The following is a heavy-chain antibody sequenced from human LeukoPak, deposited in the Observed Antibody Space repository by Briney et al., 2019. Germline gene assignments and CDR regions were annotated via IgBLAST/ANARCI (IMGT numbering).Heavy chain of an antibody. D-gene: IGHD3-16*02. J-gene: IGHJ5*02. CDR2: IYTSGST. V-gene: IGHV4-4*07. CDR3: ARDKSSDYVWGSYRPDNWFDP. CDR1: GGSLSSYY. Sequence: PSETLSLTCTVSGGSLSSYYWSCIRQPAGEGLEWIGRIYTSGSTNYNPSLKSRVTMSVDTSKNQFSLKLSSVTAADTAVYYCARDKSSDYVWGSYRPDNWFDPWGQGTLVTVSS.